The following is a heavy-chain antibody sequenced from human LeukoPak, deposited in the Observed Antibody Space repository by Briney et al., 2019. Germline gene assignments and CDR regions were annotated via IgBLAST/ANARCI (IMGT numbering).Heavy chain of an antibody. CDR1: GFTFDDYG. V-gene: IGHV3-20*04. CDR2: INWNGGST. CDR3: AKGGSYRSQPYFDY. J-gene: IGHJ4*02. Sequence: GGSLRLSCAASGFTFDDYGMSWVRQAPGKGLEWVSGINWNGGSTGYADSVKGRFTISRDNAKNSLYLQMNSLRAEDTALYYCAKGGSYRSQPYFDYWGQGTPVTVSS. D-gene: IGHD3-16*02.